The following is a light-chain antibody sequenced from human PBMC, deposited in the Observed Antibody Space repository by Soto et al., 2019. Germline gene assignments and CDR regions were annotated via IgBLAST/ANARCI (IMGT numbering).Light chain of an antibody. CDR2: RNN. J-gene: IGLJ2*01. Sequence: QSVLTQPTSASGTPGQRVIISCSGKTPNIGSNYVYWYRHLPGTAPQLLIYRNNQRPSGVPDRFSGSKSRTSASLAISGLRSEDEADYYCHSYDNNFSGSAVFGGGTKVTVL. CDR1: TPNIGSNY. V-gene: IGLV1-47*01. CDR3: HSYDNNFSGSAV.